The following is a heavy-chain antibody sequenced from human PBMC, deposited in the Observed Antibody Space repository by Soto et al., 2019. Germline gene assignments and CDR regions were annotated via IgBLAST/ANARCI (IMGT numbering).Heavy chain of an antibody. CDR2: INAGNGNT. Sequence: ASVKFSFKASGYTFTSYASHWVRQAPGQRLEWMGWINAGNGNTKYSQKFQGRVIITRDTSAGKAYMELRSLRSEDTAVYYCATPIVAFYWGQGTLVTVSS. D-gene: IGHD5-12*01. CDR1: GYTFTSYA. J-gene: IGHJ4*02. CDR3: ATPIVAFY. V-gene: IGHV1-3*01.